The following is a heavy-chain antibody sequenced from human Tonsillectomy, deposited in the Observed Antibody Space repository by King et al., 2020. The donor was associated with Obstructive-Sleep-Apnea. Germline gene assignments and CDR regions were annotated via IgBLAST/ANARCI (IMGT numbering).Heavy chain of an antibody. V-gene: IGHV3-23*04. CDR2: ISGSGGST. Sequence: EVQLVESGGGLEQPGGSLRLSCAASGFTFSSYAMSWVRQVPGKGLEWVSAISGSGGSTNYADSVKGRFTISRDNSKNPLYLQMNSLRAEDTAVYYCAKMSPHILTGYSHWGQGTLVTVSS. CDR3: AKMSPHILTGYSH. D-gene: IGHD3-9*01. CDR1: GFTFSSYA. J-gene: IGHJ4*02.